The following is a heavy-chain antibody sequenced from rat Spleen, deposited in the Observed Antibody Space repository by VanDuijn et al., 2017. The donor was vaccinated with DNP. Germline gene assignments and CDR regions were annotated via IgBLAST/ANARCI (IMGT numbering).Heavy chain of an antibody. Sequence: QVQLQQSGAELAKPGSSVMISCRASGYTFTTYYIGWIKQTTGQGLEYIGYINMGSGGNHYNEKFKGKATLTVDKSSSTAFLQLSSLTPDDSAVYYCASSNWGYYWYFDFWGPGTMVTVSS. CDR1: GYTFTTYY. V-gene: IGHV1-43*01. CDR3: ASSNWGYYWYFDF. CDR2: INMGSGGN. J-gene: IGHJ1*01. D-gene: IGHD5-1*01.